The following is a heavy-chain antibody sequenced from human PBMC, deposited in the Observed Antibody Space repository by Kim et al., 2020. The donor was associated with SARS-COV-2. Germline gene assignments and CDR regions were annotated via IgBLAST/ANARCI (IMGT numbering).Heavy chain of an antibody. D-gene: IGHD2-21*01. V-gene: IGHV1-69*04. CDR1: GGTFSSYA. Sequence: SVKVSCKASGGTFSSYAISWVRQAPGQGLEWMGRIIPILGIANYAQKFQGRVTITADKSTSTAYMELSSLRSEDTAVYYCARGSGKIARPGAEYFQHWGQGTLVTVSS. CDR2: IIPILGIA. CDR3: ARGSGKIARPGAEYFQH. J-gene: IGHJ1*01.